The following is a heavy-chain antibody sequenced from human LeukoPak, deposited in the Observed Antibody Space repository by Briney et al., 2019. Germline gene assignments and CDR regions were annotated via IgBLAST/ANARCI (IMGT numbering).Heavy chain of an antibody. J-gene: IGHJ4*02. D-gene: IGHD2-15*01. Sequence: GGSLRLSCAASGFTFSSYALSWVRQAPGKGLEWVSAISASGGSTYYADSVKGRFTISRSNSKNTVFLQMDSLRAEDTAVYYCARDGRRCSGGSCPFDYWGQGTLVTVSS. CDR1: GFTFSSYA. CDR2: ISASGGST. V-gene: IGHV3-23*01. CDR3: ARDGRRCSGGSCPFDY.